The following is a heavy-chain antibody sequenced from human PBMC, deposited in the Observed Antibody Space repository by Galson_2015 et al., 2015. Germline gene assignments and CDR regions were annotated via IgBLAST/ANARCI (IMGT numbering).Heavy chain of an antibody. CDR3: TEDRAGAWTFDS. CDR2: ITDNGGDT. J-gene: IGHJ4*02. Sequence: SLRLSCAASGFTFSTSAMRWVRQAPGKGLEWVSSITDNGGDTYYADSVKGRFTVSRDNSENTLSLQMNSLTAEDTALYYCTEDRAGAWTFDSWGQGTLVTVSS. V-gene: IGHV3-23*01. D-gene: IGHD1-1*01. CDR1: GFTFSTSA.